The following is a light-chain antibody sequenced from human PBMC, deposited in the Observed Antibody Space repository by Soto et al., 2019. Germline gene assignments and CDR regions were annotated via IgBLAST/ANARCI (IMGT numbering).Light chain of an antibody. CDR1: QSVLYSSNNRNY. Sequence: EIVMTQSPDSLAVSLGERATINCKSSQSVLYSSNNRNYLAWYQQKPGQPPKLLIYWASTRESGVPDRFSGSGSGTDFTLTISNLQAEDVAVYYCQQYRTTPSWTFGQGTKVEIK. CDR2: WAS. J-gene: IGKJ1*01. CDR3: QQYRTTPSWT. V-gene: IGKV4-1*01.